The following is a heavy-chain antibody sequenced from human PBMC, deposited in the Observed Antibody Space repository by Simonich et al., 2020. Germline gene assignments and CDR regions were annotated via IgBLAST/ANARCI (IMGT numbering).Heavy chain of an antibody. CDR1: GGSISSSSYY. CDR2: IYYSGST. CDR3: ARHAGFAFDI. J-gene: IGHJ3*02. D-gene: IGHD6-13*01. V-gene: IGHV4-39*01. Sequence: QLQLQESGPGLVKPSETLSLTYTVSGGSISSSSYYWGWIRQPPGKGLEWIGSIYYSGSTNYNPSLKSRVTISVDTSKNQFSLKLSSVTAADTAVYYCARHAGFAFDIWGQGTMVTVSS.